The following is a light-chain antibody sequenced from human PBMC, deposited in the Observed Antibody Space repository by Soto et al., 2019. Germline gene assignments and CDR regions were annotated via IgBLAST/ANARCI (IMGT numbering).Light chain of an antibody. CDR1: QGIRND. V-gene: IGKV1-6*01. Sequence: AIQMTQSPSSLSASVGDRVTITCRASQGIRNDLTWYQQKPGKAPKLLIYAASSLRSGVPSRFSGSGSGTDFTLTISSLQPEDFANYYCLQDYNYPWTFGQGTKVEIK. J-gene: IGKJ1*01. CDR2: AAS. CDR3: LQDYNYPWT.